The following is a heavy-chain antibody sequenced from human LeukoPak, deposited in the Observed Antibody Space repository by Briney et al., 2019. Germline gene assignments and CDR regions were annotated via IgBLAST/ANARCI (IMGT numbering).Heavy chain of an antibody. CDR3: ARTRGDYDLYFDY. V-gene: IGHV4-59*12. CDR2: IYYSGST. Sequence: SETLSLTCTVSGGSISSYYWSWIRQPPGKGLEWIGYIYYSGSTNYNPSLNSRVTMSVDTSKNQFSLKLSSVTAADTAVYYCARTRGDYDLYFDYWGQGTLVTVSS. CDR1: GGSISSYY. J-gene: IGHJ4*02. D-gene: IGHD4-17*01.